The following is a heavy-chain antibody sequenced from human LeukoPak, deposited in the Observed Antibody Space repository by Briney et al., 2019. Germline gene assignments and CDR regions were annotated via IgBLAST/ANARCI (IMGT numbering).Heavy chain of an antibody. CDR3: ARDGTKRDTAYY. J-gene: IGHJ4*02. D-gene: IGHD5-18*01. Sequence: SVKVSCKASGGTFSSYAISWVRQAPGQGLEWMGGIIPIFGTANYAQKFQGRVTITADESTSTAYMELSSLRSEDTAVYYCARDGTKRDTAYYWGQGTLVTVSS. V-gene: IGHV1-69*13. CDR1: GGTFSSYA. CDR2: IIPIFGTA.